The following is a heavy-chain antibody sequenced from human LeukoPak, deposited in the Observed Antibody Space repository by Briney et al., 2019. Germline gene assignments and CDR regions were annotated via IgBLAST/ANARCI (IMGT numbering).Heavy chain of an antibody. D-gene: IGHD1-26*01. Sequence: GGSLRLSCAASGFTFSSYSMNWVRQAPGKGLEWVSSISSSSSYIYYADSVKGRFTISRDNAKNSLYLQMNSLRAEDTAVYYCAGEVGATLRELDPWGQGTLVTVSS. CDR2: ISSSSSYI. CDR3: AGEVGATLRELDP. CDR1: GFTFSSYS. V-gene: IGHV3-21*01. J-gene: IGHJ5*02.